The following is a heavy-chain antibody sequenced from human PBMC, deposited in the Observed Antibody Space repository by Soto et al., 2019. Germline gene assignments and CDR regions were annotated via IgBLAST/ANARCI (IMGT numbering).Heavy chain of an antibody. V-gene: IGHV4-30-2*01. CDR1: GVSITTNGYS. D-gene: IGHD3-16*01. CDR2: IYPSGTI. Sequence: SEALSLTCAVSGVSITTNGYSWSWVRQPPGKGLEWIGYIYPSGTIFYNPSLNSRVTISADTSNNQFSLKLTSVTAADTAVYFCATYTAFAKYYFDYWGRGTLVTVSS. CDR3: ATYTAFAKYYFDY. J-gene: IGHJ4*02.